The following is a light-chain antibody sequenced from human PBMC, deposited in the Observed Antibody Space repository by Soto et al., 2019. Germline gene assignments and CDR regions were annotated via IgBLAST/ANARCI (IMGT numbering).Light chain of an antibody. CDR3: QQYNNWPPT. J-gene: IGKJ5*01. Sequence: EIVSTQSPATLSSFPGDRVTLSCRASQYINTRLAWYQHRPGQAPRLLIYQTSIRAAGIPARFSASGSGTEFTLTISSLQSEDFAVYYCQQYNNWPPTFGQGTRLEIK. CDR2: QTS. CDR1: QYINTR. V-gene: IGKV3D-15*01.